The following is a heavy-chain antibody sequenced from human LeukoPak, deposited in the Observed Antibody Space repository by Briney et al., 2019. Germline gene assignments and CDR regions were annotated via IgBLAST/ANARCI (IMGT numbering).Heavy chain of an antibody. CDR3: AKVNGDYEGYFQH. V-gene: IGHV3-30*18. CDR2: ISYDGSNK. J-gene: IGHJ1*01. D-gene: IGHD4-17*01. CDR1: GFTFSSYG. Sequence: PGGSLRLSCAASGFTFSSYGMHWVRQAPGRGLEWVAVISYDGSNKYYVDSVKGRFTISRDNSKNTLYLHMNSLRAEDTAVYYCAKVNGDYEGYFQHWGQGILVTVSS.